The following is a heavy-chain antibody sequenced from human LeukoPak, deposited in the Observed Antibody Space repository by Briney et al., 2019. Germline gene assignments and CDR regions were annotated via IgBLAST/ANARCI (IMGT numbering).Heavy chain of an antibody. D-gene: IGHD1-26*01. CDR2: TNSDGSST. CDR3: ARRELLDY. Sequence: GGSLRLSCAASGFTFSSYWMHWVRQAPGKGLVWVSRTNSDGSSTSYADSVKGRFTISRDNAKNTLYLQMNSLRAEDTAVYYCARRELLDYWGQGTLVTVSS. V-gene: IGHV3-74*01. CDR1: GFTFSSYW. J-gene: IGHJ4*02.